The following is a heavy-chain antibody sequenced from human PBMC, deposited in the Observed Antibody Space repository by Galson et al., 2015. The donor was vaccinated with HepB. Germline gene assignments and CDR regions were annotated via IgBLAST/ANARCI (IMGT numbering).Heavy chain of an antibody. CDR1: GYTFTSYG. D-gene: IGHD2-15*01. CDR2: ISAYNGNT. Sequence: SVKVSCKASGYTFTSYGISWVRQAPGQGLEWMGWISAYNGNTNYARKLQGRVTMTTDTSTSTAYMELRSLRSDDTAVYYCARALVVVAATPLSPGGYWGQGTLVTVSS. J-gene: IGHJ4*02. V-gene: IGHV1-18*01. CDR3: ARALVVVAATPLSPGGY.